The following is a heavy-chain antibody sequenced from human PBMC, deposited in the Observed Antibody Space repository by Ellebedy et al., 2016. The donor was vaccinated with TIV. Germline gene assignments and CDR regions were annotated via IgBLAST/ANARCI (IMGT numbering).Heavy chain of an antibody. CDR2: ISSSSSYT. Sequence: PGGSLRLSCAASGFTFSDYYMSWIRKAPGKGREWVSYISSSSSYTNYADSVKGRFTISRDNAKNALYLQMNSLRAEDTAVYYCARDYYGSGSYSSDWGQGTLVTVSS. CDR3: ARDYYGSGSYSSD. J-gene: IGHJ4*02. D-gene: IGHD3-10*01. V-gene: IGHV3-11*06. CDR1: GFTFSDYY.